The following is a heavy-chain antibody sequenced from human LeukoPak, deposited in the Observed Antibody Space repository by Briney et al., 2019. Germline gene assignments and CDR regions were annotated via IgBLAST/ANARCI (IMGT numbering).Heavy chain of an antibody. J-gene: IGHJ4*02. V-gene: IGHV3-30*18. CDR3: AKDGRVLAPTSPYYIDY. D-gene: IGHD1-1*01. CDR1: EFTFSSYG. CDR2: ISYDGSNK. Sequence: PGGSLRLSCAASEFTFSSYGMHWVRQAPGKGLEWVAVISYDGSNKYYADSVKGRFSISRDNSKNTLYLQMNSLRGEDTAAYYCAKDGRVLAPTSPYYIDYWGQGTLAPVSS.